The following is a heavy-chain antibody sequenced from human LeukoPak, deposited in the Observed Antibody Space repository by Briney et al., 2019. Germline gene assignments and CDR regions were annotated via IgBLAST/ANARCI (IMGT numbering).Heavy chain of an antibody. J-gene: IGHJ4*02. Sequence: GASVKVSCKASGYTFTGYYMHWVRRAPGQGLEWMGWINPNSGGTNYAQKFQGRVTMTRDTPISTAYMELSRLRSDDTAVYYCARSHPTLRFFAYWGQGTLVTVSS. D-gene: IGHD3-3*01. CDR1: GYTFTGYY. V-gene: IGHV1-2*02. CDR2: INPNSGGT. CDR3: ARSHPTLRFFAY.